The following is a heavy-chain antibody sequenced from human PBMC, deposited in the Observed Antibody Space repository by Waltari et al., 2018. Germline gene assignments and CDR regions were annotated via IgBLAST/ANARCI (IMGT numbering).Heavy chain of an antibody. CDR2: IFHSGNP. CDR1: GYSISSGYY. D-gene: IGHD3-10*01. Sequence: QVQLQESGPGLVKPSETLSLTCAVSGYSISSGYYGGWIRQPPGKGLEWIGSIFHSGNPCYNPSLRSRVTISVDTSKNQFSLKLSSVTAADTAVYYCARMVGYYYYMDVWGKGTTVTVSS. J-gene: IGHJ6*03. V-gene: IGHV4-38-2*01. CDR3: ARMVGYYYYMDV.